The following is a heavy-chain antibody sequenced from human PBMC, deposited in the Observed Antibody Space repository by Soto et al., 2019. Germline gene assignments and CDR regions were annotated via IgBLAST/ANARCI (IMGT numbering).Heavy chain of an antibody. V-gene: IGHV1-69*08. D-gene: IGHD1-26*01. CDR1: GDAFNTYT. J-gene: IGHJ4*02. CDR2: IIPLLGTA. CDR3: GRANSWSNQGLDY. Sequence: QVQLVQSGPEVKKHGSSVRVSCKASGDAFNTYTISWVRQAPGQGLEWMGRIIPLLGTADYARKFQGRVTITADTSTKTSFVDVRSLSSEDTAVYYCGRANSWSNQGLDYWGQGTLVTVSS.